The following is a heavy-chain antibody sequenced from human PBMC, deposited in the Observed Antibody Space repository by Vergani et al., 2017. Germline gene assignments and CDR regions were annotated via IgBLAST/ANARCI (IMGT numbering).Heavy chain of an antibody. CDR2: ISWNSNSI. CDR3: ATKSCGTPGCQIGYFRE. CDR1: GFTSAGYA. Sequence: EVQLEESGGGLVLPGRSLRLSCVASGFTSAGYAMHWVRQAPGKGLEWVSGISWNSNSIGYADSVKGRFTISRDNAKDSLYLQMNSLRTEETAVYYCATKSCGTPGCQIGYFREWGQGTLVTVSS. V-gene: IGHV3-9*02. J-gene: IGHJ1*01. D-gene: IGHD1-1*01.